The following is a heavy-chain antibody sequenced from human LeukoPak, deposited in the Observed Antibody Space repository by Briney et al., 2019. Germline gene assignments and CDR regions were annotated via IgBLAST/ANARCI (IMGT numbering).Heavy chain of an antibody. D-gene: IGHD4-11*01. Sequence: SVKVSCKASGGTFSSYAISWVRQAPGQGLEWMGGIIPIFGTANYAQKFQGRVTITADESTSTAYMELSSLRSEDTAVYYCARKSNYAYYFDYRGQGTLVTVSS. CDR1: GGTFSSYA. CDR2: IIPIFGTA. V-gene: IGHV1-69*01. J-gene: IGHJ4*02. CDR3: ARKSNYAYYFDY.